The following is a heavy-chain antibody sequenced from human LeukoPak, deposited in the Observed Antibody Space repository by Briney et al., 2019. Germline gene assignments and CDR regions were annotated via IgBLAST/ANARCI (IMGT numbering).Heavy chain of an antibody. CDR3: ARFGTGYSYGT. CDR1: GGSMKNYY. Sequence: SETLFLTCTVSGGSMKNYYWSWIRQPPGKGLEWIAYINDNGHSGYNPSLESRVTISVDTSKNHFSLRLRSVTAADTAVYYCARFGTGYSYGTWGQGTLVIVSS. CDR2: INDNGHS. D-gene: IGHD5-18*01. V-gene: IGHV4-59*12. J-gene: IGHJ5*02.